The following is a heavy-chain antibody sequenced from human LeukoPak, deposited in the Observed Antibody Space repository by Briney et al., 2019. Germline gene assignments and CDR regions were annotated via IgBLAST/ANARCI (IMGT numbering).Heavy chain of an antibody. CDR1: GFTVSSNY. J-gene: IGHJ4*02. V-gene: IGHV3-53*01. CDR2: IYSGGST. CDR3: ARDYYDSSGYPPMF. Sequence: GGSLRLSCAASGFTVSSNYMSWVRQAPGKGLEWVSVIYSGGSTYYADSVKGRFTISRDNSKNTLCLQMNSLRAEDTAVYYCARDYYDSSGYPPMFWGQGTLVTVSS. D-gene: IGHD3-22*01.